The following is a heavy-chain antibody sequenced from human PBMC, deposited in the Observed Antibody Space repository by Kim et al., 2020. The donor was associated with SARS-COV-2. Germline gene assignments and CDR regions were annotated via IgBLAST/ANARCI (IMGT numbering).Heavy chain of an antibody. Sequence: GGSLRLSCAASGFTFSSYAMSWVRQAPGKGLEWVSAISGSGGSTYYADSVKGRFTISRDNSKNTLYLQMNSLRAEDTAVYYCATGHHFQQLVKRHFDYWGQGTLVTVSS. D-gene: IGHD6-13*01. V-gene: IGHV3-23*01. J-gene: IGHJ4*02. CDR3: ATGHHFQQLVKRHFDY. CDR2: ISGSGGST. CDR1: GFTFSSYA.